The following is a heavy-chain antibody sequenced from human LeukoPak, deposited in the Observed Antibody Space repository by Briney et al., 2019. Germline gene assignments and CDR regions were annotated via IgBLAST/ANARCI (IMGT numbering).Heavy chain of an antibody. J-gene: IGHJ4*02. CDR3: ARDGHYGDYVSFDY. D-gene: IGHD4-17*01. Sequence: ASVKVSCKASGGTFSSYAISWVRQAPGQGLEWMGGIIPIFGTANYAQKFQGRVTITADESTSTAYMELSSLRSEDTAVYYCARDGHYGDYVSFDYWGQGTLVTVSP. CDR2: IIPIFGTA. V-gene: IGHV1-69*13. CDR1: GGTFSSYA.